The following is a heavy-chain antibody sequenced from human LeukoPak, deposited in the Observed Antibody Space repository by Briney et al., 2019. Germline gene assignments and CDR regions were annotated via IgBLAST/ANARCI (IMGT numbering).Heavy chain of an antibody. CDR2: MNPNSGNT. CDR1: GYTFTSYD. D-gene: IGHD3-9*01. Sequence: GASVTVSCKASGYTFTSYDINWVRQATGQGLEWMGWMNPNSGNTGYAQKLQGRVTMTTDTSTSTAYMELRSLRSDDTAVYYCARGLLTASGHYYYGMDVWGQGTTVTVSS. CDR3: ARGLLTASGHYYYGMDV. J-gene: IGHJ6*02. V-gene: IGHV1-8*01.